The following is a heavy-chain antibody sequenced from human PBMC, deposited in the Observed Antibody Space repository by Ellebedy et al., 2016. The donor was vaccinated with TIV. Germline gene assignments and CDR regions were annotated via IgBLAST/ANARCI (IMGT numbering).Heavy chain of an antibody. V-gene: IGHV3-23*01. J-gene: IGHJ6*02. Sequence: GESLKISCAASGFTFSSYAMSWVRQAPRKGLYWVSSISGSGGRPSYADSVKGRFTISRDNSKNTLYLQMNSLRAEDTAVYYCARDEVYSSSWYAYYYYGMDVWGQGTTVTVSS. D-gene: IGHD6-13*01. CDR3: ARDEVYSSSWYAYYYYGMDV. CDR2: ISGSGGRP. CDR1: GFTFSSYA.